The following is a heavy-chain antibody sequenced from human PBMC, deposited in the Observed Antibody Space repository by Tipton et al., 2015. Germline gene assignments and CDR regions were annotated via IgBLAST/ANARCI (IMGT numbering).Heavy chain of an antibody. CDR2: INHGGST. V-gene: IGHV4-39*07. D-gene: IGHD3-3*01. CDR1: GGSISNSNYY. Sequence: GLVKPSETLTLSCTVSGGSISNSNYYWSWIRQSPGKGLEWIGEINHGGSTNYNPSLKSRVTISVDTSKNQFSLKLNSVTAADTAVYYCAGPRGMPAIFGLPWDYYFDYWGQGALVTVSS. J-gene: IGHJ4*02. CDR3: AGPRGMPAIFGLPWDYYFDY.